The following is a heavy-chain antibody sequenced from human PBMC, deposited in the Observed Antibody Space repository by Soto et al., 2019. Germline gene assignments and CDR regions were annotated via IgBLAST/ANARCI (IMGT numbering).Heavy chain of an antibody. Sequence: QVQLVESGGGVVQPGRSLRLSCAASGFIFSNYAMHWVRQAPGKGREWVAVISYSGSNKAYVDSVKGRFTISRDNSKNPLYLQMNSLRAEDTAVYYCVRGDREDIAVVAGARPGEYGMDVGGLGTTVTVSS. D-gene: IGHD2-15*01. CDR3: VRGDREDIAVVAGARPGEYGMDV. CDR2: ISYSGSNK. V-gene: IGHV3-30-3*01. J-gene: IGHJ6*02. CDR1: GFIFSNYA.